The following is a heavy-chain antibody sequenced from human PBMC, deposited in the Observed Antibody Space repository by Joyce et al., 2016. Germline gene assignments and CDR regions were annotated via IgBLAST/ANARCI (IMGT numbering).Heavy chain of an antibody. CDR1: GDIFSTDG. CDR2: ISANHGNT. CDR3: ARDIHYYNSSGYYWGAFDI. Sequence: QVQLVQSGSEVKKPGASVEVSCKSSGDIFSTDGISWVRQAPGQGFEWMGWISANHGNTKYAQKFQGRVTMTIDTSTSTAYMELESLRSDDTAVYYCARDIHYYNSSGYYWGAFDIWGQGTMVSVSS. D-gene: IGHD3-22*01. V-gene: IGHV1-18*01. J-gene: IGHJ3*02.